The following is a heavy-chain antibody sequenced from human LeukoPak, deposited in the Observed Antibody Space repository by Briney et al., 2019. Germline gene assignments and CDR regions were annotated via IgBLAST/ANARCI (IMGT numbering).Heavy chain of an antibody. CDR1: GGSISSSSHY. CDR2: IYYSGST. CDR3: ARLRIATAGGGY. V-gene: IGHV4-39*01. J-gene: IGHJ4*02. D-gene: IGHD6-13*01. Sequence: SETLSLTCTASGGSISSSSHYWGWIRQPPGKGLEWIGSIYYSGSTYHNPSLKSRVTISVDTSKNQFSLKLSSVTAADTAVYYCARLRIATAGGGYWGQGTLVTVSS.